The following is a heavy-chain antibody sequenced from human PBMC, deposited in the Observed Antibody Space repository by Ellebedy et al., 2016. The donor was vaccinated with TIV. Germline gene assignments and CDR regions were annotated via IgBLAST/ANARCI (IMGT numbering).Heavy chain of an antibody. Sequence: GESLKISCEASGFTFGSYWMNWVRQAPGKGLEWVANIKEDGSEKYYVDSVKGRFTISRDNVKNSLYLEMHSLRAEDTAVFYCARDLSGSLGIAAAGMGYFDFWGQGTLVIVSS. CDR3: ARDLSGSLGIAAAGMGYFDF. CDR1: GFTFGSYW. CDR2: IKEDGSEK. V-gene: IGHV3-7*01. J-gene: IGHJ4*02. D-gene: IGHD6-13*01.